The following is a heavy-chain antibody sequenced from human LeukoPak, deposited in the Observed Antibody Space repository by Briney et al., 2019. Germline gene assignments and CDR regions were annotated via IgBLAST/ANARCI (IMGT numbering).Heavy chain of an antibody. CDR3: ARDQSVGAYFDY. V-gene: IGHV4-4*07. D-gene: IGHD1-26*01. J-gene: IGHJ4*02. CDR2: IYTSGST. Sequence: PSETLALTCTVSGGSISSYYWSWIRQPAGEGLEWIGRIYTSGSTNYNPSLKSRVTMSVDTSKNQFSLKLSSVTAADTAVYYCARDQSVGAYFDYWGQGTLVTVSS. CDR1: GGSISSYY.